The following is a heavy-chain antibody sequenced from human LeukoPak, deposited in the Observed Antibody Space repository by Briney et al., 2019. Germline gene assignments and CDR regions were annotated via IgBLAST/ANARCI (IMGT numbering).Heavy chain of an antibody. CDR2: IYYSGST. D-gene: IGHD2-15*01. CDR3: ARRRIPTNAFDI. J-gene: IGHJ3*02. CDR1: GGSISSYY. Sequence: SETVSLTCTVSGGSISSYYWSWIRQPPGKGLEWIGYIYYSGSTNYNPFLKRRVTISVDTSKNQFSLKLSSVTAADTAVYYCARRRIPTNAFDIWGQRTMVTVSS. V-gene: IGHV4-59*01.